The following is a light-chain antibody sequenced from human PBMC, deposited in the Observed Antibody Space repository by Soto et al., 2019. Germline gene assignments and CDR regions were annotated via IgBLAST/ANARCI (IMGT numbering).Light chain of an antibody. J-gene: IGKJ1*01. V-gene: IGKV1-5*01. CDR3: QQYETYSRT. Sequence: IHRTHSPSTLSASFGVMVTITCGASQSISGTLAWYQQRPGKAPKLLIFDASNLERGVPSRFSGSGSGTEFSLSISSLQPDDFATYYCQQYETYSRTFGQGTKVDIK. CDR1: QSISGT. CDR2: DAS.